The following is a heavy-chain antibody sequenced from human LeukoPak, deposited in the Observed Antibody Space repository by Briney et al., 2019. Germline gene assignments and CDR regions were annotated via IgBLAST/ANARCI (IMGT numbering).Heavy chain of an antibody. Sequence: GESLKISCKGSGYTFTSYWIGWVRQMPGKGLEWMGIIYPGTSETRYSPSFEGQVTISADKSISTAYLQWSSLKASDTAMYYCASTRSWHRYGYGYWGQGTLVTVSS. CDR3: ASTRSWHRYGYGY. J-gene: IGHJ4*02. CDR2: IYPGTSET. D-gene: IGHD5-18*01. V-gene: IGHV5-51*01. CDR1: GYTFTSYW.